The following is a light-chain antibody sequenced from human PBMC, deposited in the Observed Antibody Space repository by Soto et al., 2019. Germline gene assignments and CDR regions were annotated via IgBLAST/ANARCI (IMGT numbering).Light chain of an antibody. J-gene: IGKJ1*01. CDR2: AAS. V-gene: IGKV1-39*01. Sequence: DIQMTQSPSSLSSSAGDRATITCRASQSISSYLIWYQQKPGKAPKLLIYAASSLQSGVPSRFSGSGSGTYFTLTISSLQPEDFATYYCQQSYSTPWTFGQGTKVEIK. CDR3: QQSYSTPWT. CDR1: QSISSY.